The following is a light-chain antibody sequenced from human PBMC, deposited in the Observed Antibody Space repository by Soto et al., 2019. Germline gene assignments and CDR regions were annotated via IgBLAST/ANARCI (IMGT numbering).Light chain of an antibody. J-gene: IGKJ2*01. Sequence: DIQMTQSPSSVSASIGDTVTITCRASQDINVYLNWYQQKPGEVPKLLIYSASSLHSGVPSRFTGRGSETDFTLTIRSLQPEDFATYYCQHGYVAPYNFGQGTKVDI. CDR3: QHGYVAPYN. CDR1: QDINVY. V-gene: IGKV1-39*01. CDR2: SAS.